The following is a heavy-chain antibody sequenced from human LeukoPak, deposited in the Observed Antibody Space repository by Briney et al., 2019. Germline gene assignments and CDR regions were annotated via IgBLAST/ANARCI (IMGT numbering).Heavy chain of an antibody. J-gene: IGHJ4*02. CDR2: MSSRGYPT. CDR1: GFTFSDYY. D-gene: IGHD1-1*01. V-gene: IGHV3-11*01. Sequence: TGGSLRLSCLASGFTFSDYYMSWVRQAPGKGLEWISYMSSRGYPTYYAESVEGRFTISRDNAKNTLYLQMHNLRTDDTAVYFCARVGIALTSPFDYWGLGTLVAVSS. CDR3: ARVGIALTSPFDY.